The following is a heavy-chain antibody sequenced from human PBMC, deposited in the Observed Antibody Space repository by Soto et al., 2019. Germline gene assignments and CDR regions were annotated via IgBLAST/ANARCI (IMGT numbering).Heavy chain of an antibody. D-gene: IGHD3-10*01. CDR3: ALWFGELVPSLGFDP. CDR1: GGTFSSYT. V-gene: IGHV1-69*02. CDR2: IIPILSIA. Sequence: QVQLVQSGAEVKKPGSSVKVSCKASGGTFSSYTISWVRQAPGQGLEWMGRIIPILSIANYAQKFQGRVTITADKSTSTAYMELSSLRSEDTAVYYCALWFGELVPSLGFDPWGQGTLVTVSS. J-gene: IGHJ5*02.